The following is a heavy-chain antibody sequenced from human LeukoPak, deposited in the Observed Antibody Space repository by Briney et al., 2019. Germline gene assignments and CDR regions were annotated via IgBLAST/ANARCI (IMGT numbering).Heavy chain of an antibody. Sequence: GGSLRLSCAASGFTFSSYWMSWVRQAPGKGLEWVANIKQDGSEKYYVDSVEGRFTISRDNAKNSLYLQMNSLRAEDTAVYYCARETLGYCSGGSCYAFDYWGQGTLVTVSS. D-gene: IGHD2-15*01. J-gene: IGHJ4*02. V-gene: IGHV3-7*01. CDR3: ARETLGYCSGGSCYAFDY. CDR2: IKQDGSEK. CDR1: GFTFSSYW.